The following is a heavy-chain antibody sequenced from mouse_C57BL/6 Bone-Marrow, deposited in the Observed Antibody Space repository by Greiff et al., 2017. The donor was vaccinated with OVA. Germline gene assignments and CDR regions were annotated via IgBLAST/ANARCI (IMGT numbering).Heavy chain of an antibody. CDR1: GYTFTSYG. V-gene: IGHV1-9*01. CDR3: ARRRVYYYGSSEGEMDY. Sequence: QVQLQQSGAELVRPGSSVKMSCKTSGYTFTSYGINWVKQRPGHGLEWIGEILPGSGSTNYNEKFKGKATFTSDTSSNTAYMQLSSLTTEDSAIYYCARRRVYYYGSSEGEMDYWGQGTSVTVSS. D-gene: IGHD1-1*01. CDR2: ILPGSGST. J-gene: IGHJ4*01.